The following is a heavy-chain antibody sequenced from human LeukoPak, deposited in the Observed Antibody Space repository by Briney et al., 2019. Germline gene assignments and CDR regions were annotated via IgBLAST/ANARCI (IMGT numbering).Heavy chain of an antibody. V-gene: IGHV1-2*06. D-gene: IGHD2-15*01. Sequence: ASVKVSCKASGYTFTGYYMHWVRQAPGQGLEWMGRINPNSGGTNYAQRFQGRVTMTRDTSINTAYMEPSRLRSDDTAVYYCARWRNYCSGGSCYYMDVWGKGTTVTVSS. CDR1: GYTFTGYY. J-gene: IGHJ6*03. CDR2: INPNSGGT. CDR3: ARWRNYCSGGSCYYMDV.